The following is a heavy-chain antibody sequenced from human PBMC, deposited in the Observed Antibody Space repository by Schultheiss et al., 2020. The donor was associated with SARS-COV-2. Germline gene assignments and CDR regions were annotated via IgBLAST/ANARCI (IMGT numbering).Heavy chain of an antibody. CDR1: GGSISSGGYY. V-gene: IGHV4-61*08. J-gene: IGHJ5*02. CDR2: IYYSGST. CDR3: ARVVVAATLGWFDP. D-gene: IGHD2-15*01. Sequence: SETLSLTCTVSGGSISSGGYYWSWIRQPPGKGLEWIGYIYYSGSTNYNPSLKSRVTISVDTSKNQFSLKLSSVTAADTAVYYCARVVVAATLGWFDPWGQGTLVTVSS.